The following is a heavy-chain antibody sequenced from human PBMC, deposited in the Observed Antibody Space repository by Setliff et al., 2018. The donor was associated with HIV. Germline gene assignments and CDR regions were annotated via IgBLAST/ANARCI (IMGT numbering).Heavy chain of an antibody. D-gene: IGHD3-10*01. CDR1: GYTLTAYG. V-gene: IGHV1-18*01. CDR3: ARGGDPPYYFLGMDV. CDR2: FTSYNNQA. J-gene: IGHJ6*02. Sequence: ASVKVSCKISGYTLTAYGLNWVRQAPGQGPEWMGWFTSYNNQAEYAPKFQGRVTMTIDTSTSTAYMELRNLKYDDTAVYYCARGGDPPYYFLGMDVRGQGTTVTVSS.